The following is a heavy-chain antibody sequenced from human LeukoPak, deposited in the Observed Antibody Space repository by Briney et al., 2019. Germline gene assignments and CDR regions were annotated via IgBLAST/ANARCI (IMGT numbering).Heavy chain of an antibody. V-gene: IGHV4-39*07. CDR2: IYYSGST. CDR1: GGSISSSSYY. CDR3: ATSDTAEAELGY. D-gene: IGHD5-18*01. J-gene: IGHJ4*02. Sequence: PSETLSLTCTVSGGSISSSSYYWGWIRQPPGTGLEWIGSIYYSGSTYYNPSLKSRVTISVDTSKNQFSLKPSSVTAADTAVYYCATSDTAEAELGYWGQGTLVTVSS.